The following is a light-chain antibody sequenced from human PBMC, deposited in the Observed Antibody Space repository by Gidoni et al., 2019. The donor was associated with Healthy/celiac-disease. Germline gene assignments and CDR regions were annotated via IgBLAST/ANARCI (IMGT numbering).Light chain of an antibody. CDR1: ESVTNK. V-gene: IGKV3-15*01. CDR2: GSS. Sequence: EVVMTQSPATLSVSPGERATLSCRASESVTNKLAWYQQKPGQATRLLIYGSSTRSTEFTLTISSLQSEDAAVYYCQQYNYWPPLTFGGGTKVEIK. CDR3: QQYNYWPPLT. J-gene: IGKJ4*01.